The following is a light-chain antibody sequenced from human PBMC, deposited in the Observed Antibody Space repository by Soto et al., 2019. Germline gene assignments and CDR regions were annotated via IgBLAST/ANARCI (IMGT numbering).Light chain of an antibody. Sequence: QSALTQPASVSGSPGQSITISCTGTSSDVGGYNYVSWYQQHPGKAPKLMIYEVSNRPSGVSNRCSGSKSGNTARLTISALQSEDEADYHCSSYTSSSTHEDFGKGTMVTAL. V-gene: IGLV2-14*01. CDR2: EVS. CDR3: SSYTSSSTHED. J-gene: IGLJ1*01. CDR1: SSDVGGYNY.